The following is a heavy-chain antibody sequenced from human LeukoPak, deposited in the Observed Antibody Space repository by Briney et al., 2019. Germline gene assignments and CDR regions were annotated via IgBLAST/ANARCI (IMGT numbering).Heavy chain of an antibody. V-gene: IGHV3-23*01. Sequence: PGGSLRLSCAASGFTFSSSAMSWVRQAPGKGLEWVSAISNNGGYTYYADSVQGRFTISRDNSKSTLCLQMNSLRAEDTAVYYCAKDPLRYYDSSGYRNWFDPWGQGTLVTVSS. D-gene: IGHD3-22*01. CDR3: AKDPLRYYDSSGYRNWFDP. CDR2: ISNNGGYT. CDR1: GFTFSSSA. J-gene: IGHJ5*02.